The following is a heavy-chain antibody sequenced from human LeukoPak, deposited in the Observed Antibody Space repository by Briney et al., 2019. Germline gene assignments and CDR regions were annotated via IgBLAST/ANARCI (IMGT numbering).Heavy chain of an antibody. Sequence: SETLSLTCTVSGGSISSYYWSWIRQPAGKGLEWTGRIYTSGSTNYNPSLKSRVTMSVDTSKNQFSLKLSSVTAADTAVYYCCLITMVRGVFYYYYYMDVWGKGTTVTISS. CDR2: IYTSGST. V-gene: IGHV4-4*07. D-gene: IGHD3-10*01. J-gene: IGHJ6*03. CDR1: GGSISSYY. CDR3: CLITMVRGVFYYYYYMDV.